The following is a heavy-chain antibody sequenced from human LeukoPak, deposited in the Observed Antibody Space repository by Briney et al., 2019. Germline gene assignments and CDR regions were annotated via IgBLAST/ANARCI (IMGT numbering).Heavy chain of an antibody. Sequence: PGGSLRLSCAASGFTFSSYSMNWVRQAPGKGLEWVSSISSSSSHIYYADSVKGRLTISRDNAENSLYLQMNSLRAEDTAVYYCAREYSTGFDPWGQGTLVTVSS. D-gene: IGHD2-15*01. CDR1: GFTFSSYS. J-gene: IGHJ5*02. CDR3: AREYSTGFDP. CDR2: ISSSSSHI. V-gene: IGHV3-21*01.